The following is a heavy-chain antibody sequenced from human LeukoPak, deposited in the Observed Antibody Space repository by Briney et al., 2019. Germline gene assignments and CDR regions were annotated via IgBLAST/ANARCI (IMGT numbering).Heavy chain of an antibody. CDR2: IYHNGNT. D-gene: IGHD3-22*01. Sequence: SETLSLTCTVSGGSVSSGSYYWSWSRQPPGKGLEWIGYIYHNGNTNYNPSLNSQVTISVDTSTHQSSLKLSSVTPADTAVYYCAREEADSYYESSGPFDYWGQGTLVTVSS. J-gene: IGHJ4*02. CDR1: GGSVSSGSYY. V-gene: IGHV4-61*01. CDR3: AREEADSYYESSGPFDY.